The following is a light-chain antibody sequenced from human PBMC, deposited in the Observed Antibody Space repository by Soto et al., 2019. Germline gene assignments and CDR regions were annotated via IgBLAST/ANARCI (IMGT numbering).Light chain of an antibody. V-gene: IGKV1-9*01. CDR2: AAS. Sequence: IQLTPSPSSLSASVLYIVTITCRASQGISSYLALYQQKPGKAPKLLIYAASTLQSGVPSRFSGSGSGTDFTLTISSLQPEDFATYYCQKYNSYPINFGQGTRLEIK. J-gene: IGKJ5*01. CDR3: QKYNSYPIN. CDR1: QGISSY.